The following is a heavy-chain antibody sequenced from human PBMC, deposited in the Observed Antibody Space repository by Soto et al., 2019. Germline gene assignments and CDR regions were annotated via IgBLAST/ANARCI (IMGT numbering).Heavy chain of an antibody. CDR2: IFYTGST. D-gene: IGHD4-17*01. CDR1: GGTINSGDYF. J-gene: IGHJ4*02. Sequence: SETLSLTCSVSGGTINSGDYFWSWIRQPPGKGLEWIGSIFYTGSTYYSPSLKSRASMSMDTSKNLFSLRAEDTAVYYCATTDYGDEYYFDYWGQGTLVTVSS. CDR3: ATTDYGDEYYFDY. V-gene: IGHV4-30-4*02.